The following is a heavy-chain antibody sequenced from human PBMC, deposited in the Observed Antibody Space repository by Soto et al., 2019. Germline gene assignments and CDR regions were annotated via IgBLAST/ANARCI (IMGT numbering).Heavy chain of an antibody. J-gene: IGHJ4*02. V-gene: IGHV1-2*02. CDR1: SFTFIDFY. CDR3: ARSHCTGGICYTEVIPS. Sequence: QVELVQSGTEVKKPGASVKVSCEASSFTFIDFYIHWLREAPGQGLEWMGWINAKNGGTRYAEKFQDRVTLTRDRSVRTAYLELQRLRSDDTAVYYRARSHCTGGICYTEVIPSWGQGTLVTVS. CDR2: INAKNGGT. D-gene: IGHD2-8*02.